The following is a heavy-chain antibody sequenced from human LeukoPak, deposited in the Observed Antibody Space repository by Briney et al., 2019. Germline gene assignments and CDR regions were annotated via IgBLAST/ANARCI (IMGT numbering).Heavy chain of an antibody. CDR3: ATWPGAWYGEDN. V-gene: IGHV3-53*01. Sequence: GGSLRLSCAASGFTVSSNYMAWVRQPPGKGLEWVSVIFGGGGTYYAGSVRGRFTISRDNFQNTLFLQMHSLRADDTAVYYCATWPGAWYGEDNWGQGTRVTVSS. CDR2: IFGGGGT. CDR1: GFTVSSNY. D-gene: IGHD3-10*01. J-gene: IGHJ4*02.